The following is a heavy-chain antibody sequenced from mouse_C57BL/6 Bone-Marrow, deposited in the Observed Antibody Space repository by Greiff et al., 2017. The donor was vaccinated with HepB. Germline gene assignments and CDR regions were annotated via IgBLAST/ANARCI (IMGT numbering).Heavy chain of an antibody. V-gene: IGHV4-1*01. CDR1: GFAFSRYW. CDR2: INPDSSTT. J-gene: IGHJ2*01. CDR3: ARRGSSGYEVDY. Sequence: EVKVVESGGGLVQPGGSLKLSCAASGFAFSRYWMSWVRRAPGKGLEWIGEINPDSSTTNYAPTLKDKFIISRDNTKNTLYLQMSKVRSEDTALYYCARRGSSGYEVDYWGQGTTLTVSS. D-gene: IGHD3-2*02.